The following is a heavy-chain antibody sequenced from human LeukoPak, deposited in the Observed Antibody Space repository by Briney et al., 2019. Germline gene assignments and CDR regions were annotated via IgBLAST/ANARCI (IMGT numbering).Heavy chain of an antibody. CDR3: ARHYDILTGYPLFDY. CDR1: GGSFSDYY. J-gene: IGHJ4*02. CDR2: INHSGST. V-gene: IGHV4-34*01. Sequence: SETLSLTCAVYGGSFSDYYWSWIRQPPGKGLEWIGEINHSGSTNYNPSLKSRVTISVDTSKNQFSLKLSSVTAADTAVYYCARHYDILTGYPLFDYWGQGTLVTVSS. D-gene: IGHD3-9*01.